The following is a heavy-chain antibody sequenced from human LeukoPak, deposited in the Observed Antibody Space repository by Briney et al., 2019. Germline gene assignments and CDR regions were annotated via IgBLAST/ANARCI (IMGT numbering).Heavy chain of an antibody. CDR3: ATSRSFDY. CDR1: GFSFSSYW. J-gene: IGHJ4*02. V-gene: IGHV3-74*01. Sequence: GGSLRLSCAASGFSFSSYWMHWVRQAPGKGLVWVSGIRSDGSGTNYADSVKGRFTISRDNAKNTVYLQMNSLRAEDTAVYYCATSRSFDYWGQGTLVTVSS. CDR2: IRSDGSGT. D-gene: IGHD6-6*01.